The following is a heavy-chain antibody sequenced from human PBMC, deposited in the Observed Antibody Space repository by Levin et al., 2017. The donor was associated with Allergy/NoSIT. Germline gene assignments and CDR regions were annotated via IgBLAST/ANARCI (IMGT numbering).Heavy chain of an antibody. CDR1: GGSISSSSYY. J-gene: IGHJ4*02. CDR3: ARHVDTAMVMDY. Sequence: SETLSLTCTVSGGSISSSSYYWGWIRQPPGKGLEWIGSIYYSGSTYYNPSLKSRVTISVDTSKNQFSLKLSSVTAADTAVYYCARHVDTAMVMDYWGQGTLVTVSS. V-gene: IGHV4-39*01. D-gene: IGHD5-18*01. CDR2: IYYSGST.